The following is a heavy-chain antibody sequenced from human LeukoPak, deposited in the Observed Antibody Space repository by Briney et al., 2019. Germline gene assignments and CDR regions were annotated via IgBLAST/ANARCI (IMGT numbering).Heavy chain of an antibody. V-gene: IGHV4-30-4*08. Sequence: SETLSLTCTVSGGSINSGDYYWSWIRQPPGKGLEWIGYIYYSGSTYYNPSLKSRVTISVDTSKNQFSLKLSSVTAADTAVYCCARGLPDYYDSSGYDYWGQGTLVTVSS. CDR3: ARGLPDYYDSSGYDY. CDR1: GGSINSGDYY. J-gene: IGHJ4*02. D-gene: IGHD3-22*01. CDR2: IYYSGST.